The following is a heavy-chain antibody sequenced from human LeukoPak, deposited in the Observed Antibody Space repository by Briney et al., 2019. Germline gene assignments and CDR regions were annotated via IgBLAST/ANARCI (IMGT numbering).Heavy chain of an antibody. CDR3: VRDAPGSNTGDY. Sequence: GGSLRLSREASGFTFSSYDMNWVRQAPGKGLEWVSYISERATRIEYADSVKGRFIMSRDDANNLLYLQMNSLRAEDTAVYFCVRDAPGSNTGDYWGQGTLVTVSS. CDR1: GFTFSSYD. V-gene: IGHV3-48*03. D-gene: IGHD2-8*01. CDR2: ISERATRI. J-gene: IGHJ4*02.